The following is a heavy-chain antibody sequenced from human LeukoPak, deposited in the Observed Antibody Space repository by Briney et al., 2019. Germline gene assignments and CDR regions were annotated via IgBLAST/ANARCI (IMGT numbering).Heavy chain of an antibody. Sequence: PSETLSLTCAVYGGPFSGYYWSWIRQPPGKGLEWIGEINHSGSTNYNPSLKSRVTISVDTSKNQFSLKLSSVTAADTAVYYCARGVVTIFGVVSYYMDVWGKGTTVTVSS. CDR2: INHSGST. CDR1: GGPFSGYY. J-gene: IGHJ6*03. V-gene: IGHV4-34*01. D-gene: IGHD3-3*01. CDR3: ARGVVTIFGVVSYYMDV.